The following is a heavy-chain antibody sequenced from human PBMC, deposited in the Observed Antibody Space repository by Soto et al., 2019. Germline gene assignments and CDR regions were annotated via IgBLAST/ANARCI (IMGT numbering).Heavy chain of an antibody. V-gene: IGHV4-39*01. CDR1: DDSISSTSYY. Sequence: QLQLQESGPGLVKPSETLSLTCTVSDDSISSTSYYWGWIRQPPGKGLEWIGTIYYGGSADYNPSLKSRVTTSVDTSRNQFSLKLSSVTAADTAVYYCAIHLSFYYYMDVWGTGTTVTVSS. CDR3: AIHLSFYYYMDV. J-gene: IGHJ6*03. CDR2: IYYGGSA.